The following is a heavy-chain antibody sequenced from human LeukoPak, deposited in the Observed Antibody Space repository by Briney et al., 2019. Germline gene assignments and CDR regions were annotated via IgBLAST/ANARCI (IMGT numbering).Heavy chain of an antibody. Sequence: PSETLSLTCTVSGGSISSYYRSWIRQPAGKGLEWIGRIYTSGSTNYNPSLKRRVTMSVETSKNQFSLKLISVTAADTAVYYCARDTVAARPSYYYGMDVWGQGTTVTVSS. J-gene: IGHJ6*02. CDR2: IYTSGST. CDR3: ARDTVAARPSYYYGMDV. V-gene: IGHV4-4*07. CDR1: GGSISSYY. D-gene: IGHD6-6*01.